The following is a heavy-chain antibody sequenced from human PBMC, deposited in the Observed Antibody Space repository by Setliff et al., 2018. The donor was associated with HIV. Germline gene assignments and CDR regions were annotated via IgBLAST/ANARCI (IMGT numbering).Heavy chain of an antibody. J-gene: IGHJ4*02. CDR3: ARAAAGNTGPFDL. Sequence: SETLSLTCTVSGYSISSGYYWGWIRQPPGKGLEWIGSIYYSGSTYYNPSVKSRVTMSVDTSKNQFSLKLTSATASDTAVYYCARAAAGNTGPFDLWGQGSPVTVSS. CDR2: IYYSGST. CDR1: GYSISSGYY. V-gene: IGHV4-38-2*02. D-gene: IGHD4-17*01.